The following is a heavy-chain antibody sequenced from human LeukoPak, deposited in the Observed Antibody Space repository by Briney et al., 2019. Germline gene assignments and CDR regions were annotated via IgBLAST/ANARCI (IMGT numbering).Heavy chain of an antibody. CDR3: IAMIREVGY. CDR2: TRNKAESYTT. CDR1: GFTFSDHY. Sequence: PGGSLRHSCAASGFTFSDHYMDWVRQAPGKGLEWVGRTRNKAESYTTEYAASVKGRFTISRDYSKNSLYLQMNSLKTEDTAVYYCIAMIREVGYWGQGTLVTVSS. D-gene: IGHD3-10*01. J-gene: IGHJ4*02. V-gene: IGHV3-72*01.